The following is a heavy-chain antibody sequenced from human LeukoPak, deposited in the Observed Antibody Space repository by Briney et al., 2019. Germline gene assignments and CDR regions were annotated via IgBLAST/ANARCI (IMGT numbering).Heavy chain of an antibody. J-gene: IGHJ4*02. Sequence: SETLSLTCTVPGGSITSYYWSWIRQPAGQGLEWIGRTYSSGSTNYNPSLKSRVTMSLDTSTNQVSLKLTSVTAADTAVYYCARGSSGYYYGRGQGTLVTVSS. CDR1: GGSITSYY. CDR2: TYSSGST. D-gene: IGHD3-22*01. CDR3: ARGSSGYYYG. V-gene: IGHV4-4*07.